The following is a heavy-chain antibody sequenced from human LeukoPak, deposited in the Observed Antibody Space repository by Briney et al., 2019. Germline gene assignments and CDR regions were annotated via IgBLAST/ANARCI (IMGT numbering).Heavy chain of an antibody. CDR1: GGTFSSYA. J-gene: IGHJ4*02. CDR3: ARDYVAREAATVN. D-gene: IGHD2-15*01. Sequence: SVKVSCKASGGTFSSYAISWVRQAPGQGLEWMGGIIPIFGTANYAQKFQGRVTITADKSTSTAYMELNSLRAEDTAVYYCARDYVAREAATVNWGQGTLVTVSS. V-gene: IGHV1-69*06. CDR2: IIPIFGTA.